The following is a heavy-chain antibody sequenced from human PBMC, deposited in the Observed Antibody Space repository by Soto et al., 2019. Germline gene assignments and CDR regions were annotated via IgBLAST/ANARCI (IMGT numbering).Heavy chain of an antibody. CDR1: GYTFTSYD. D-gene: IGHD1-26*01. CDR3: ATDPFGATPGY. V-gene: IGHV1-24*01. CDR2: FDPEDGET. Sequence: GASVKVSCKASGYTFTSYDINWVRQAPGKGLEWMGGFDPEDGETIYAQKFQGRVTMTEDTSTDTAYMELSSLRSEDTAVYYCATDPFGATPGYWGQGTLVTVSS. J-gene: IGHJ4*02.